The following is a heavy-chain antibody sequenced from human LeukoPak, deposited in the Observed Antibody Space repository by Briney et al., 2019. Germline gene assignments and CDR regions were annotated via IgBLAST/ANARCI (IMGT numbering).Heavy chain of an antibody. CDR1: GGSSTNYF. CDR2: INRSAST. CDR3: ARGQGYYYDDSGYYYFDY. V-gene: IGHV4-34*01. D-gene: IGHD3-22*01. Sequence: SETLSLTYVLYGGSSTNYFWGWIRQPPGKGLEWIREINRSASTNYNPSITSRLTISIDTSENQFSLKMSSVTDADTVEYYCARGQGYYYDDSGYYYFDYWGQGTLVTVSS. J-gene: IGHJ4*02.